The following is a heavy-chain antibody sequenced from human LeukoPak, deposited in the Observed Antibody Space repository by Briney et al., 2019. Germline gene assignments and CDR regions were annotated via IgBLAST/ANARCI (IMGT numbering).Heavy chain of an antibody. V-gene: IGHV3-23*01. CDR2: ISGSGGST. CDR3: AKDLYYDILTGYPPGDAFDI. CDR1: AFTFSHYG. Sequence: PGRSLRLSCAASAFTFSHYGMHWVRQAPGKGLEWVSAISGSGGSTYYADSVKGRFTISRDNSKNTLYLQMNSLRAEDTAVYYCAKDLYYDILTGYPPGDAFDIWGQGTVVTVSS. J-gene: IGHJ3*02. D-gene: IGHD3-9*01.